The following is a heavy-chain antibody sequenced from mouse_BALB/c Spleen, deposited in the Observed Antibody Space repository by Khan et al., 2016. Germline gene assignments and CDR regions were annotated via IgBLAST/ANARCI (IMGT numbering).Heavy chain of an antibody. CDR3: ARSPYDYDVGFAY. D-gene: IGHD2-4*01. CDR2: IDPANGNT. V-gene: IGHV14-3*02. J-gene: IGHJ3*01. Sequence: VQLQQSGAELVKPGASVKLSCTASGFNIKDTYMHWVKQRPEQGLEWIGRIDPANGNTKYDPKFQGKATITAVTSSNTAYLQLSSLTSEDTAVYYCARSPYDYDVGFAYGGQGTLVTVSA. CDR1: GFNIKDTY.